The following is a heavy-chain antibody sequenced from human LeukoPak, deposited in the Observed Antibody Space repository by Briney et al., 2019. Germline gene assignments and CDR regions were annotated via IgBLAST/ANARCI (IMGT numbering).Heavy chain of an antibody. CDR3: ARVVQVPAVYFDF. V-gene: IGHV4-31*03. D-gene: IGHD2-2*01. Sequence: PLQTLSLTCTVSGGSISSGGYYWSWIRQHPGKGLEWIGYIYYSGSTYYNPSLKSRVTISVDMSKNQFSLKLSSVTAADTAVYYCARVVQVPAVYFDFWGQGTLVTVSS. J-gene: IGHJ4*02. CDR1: GGSISSGGYY. CDR2: IYYSGST.